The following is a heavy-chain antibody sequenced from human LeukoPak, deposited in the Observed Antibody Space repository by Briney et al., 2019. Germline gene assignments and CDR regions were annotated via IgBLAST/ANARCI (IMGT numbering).Heavy chain of an antibody. CDR1: GYTFTSYD. Sequence: SVKVSCKASGYTFTSYDISWVRQAPGQGLEWMGGIIPIFGTANYAQKFQGRVTITADESTSTAYMELSSLRSEDTAVYYCARGEGPYYYGSGSYAFDYWGQGTLVTVSS. J-gene: IGHJ4*02. CDR2: IIPIFGTA. CDR3: ARGEGPYYYGSGSYAFDY. D-gene: IGHD3-10*01. V-gene: IGHV1-69*13.